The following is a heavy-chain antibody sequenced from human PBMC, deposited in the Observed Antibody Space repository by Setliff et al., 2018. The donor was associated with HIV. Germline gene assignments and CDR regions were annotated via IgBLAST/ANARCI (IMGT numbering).Heavy chain of an antibody. CDR2: IWDDGNNE. V-gene: IGHV3-33*01. J-gene: IGHJ4*02. Sequence: GGSLRLSCAASGFSFSNYGMHWVRQAPGKGLDWVAVIWDDGNNEYYADSVKGRFTISRDNSKNTLFLQMNSLRAEDTAVYYCARDRGEVPTAFFDYWGQGTLVTVSS. CDR3: ARDRGEVPTAFFDY. D-gene: IGHD2-2*01. CDR1: GFSFSNYG.